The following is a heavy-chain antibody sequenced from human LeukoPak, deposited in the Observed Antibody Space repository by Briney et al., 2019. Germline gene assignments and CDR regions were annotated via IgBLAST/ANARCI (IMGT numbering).Heavy chain of an antibody. CDR2: INPQSGAT. CDR3: ARGGDDSGLYFAY. D-gene: IGHD3-22*01. V-gene: IGHV1-2*02. J-gene: IGHJ4*02. Sequence: ASVKVSCKASGYTFTGVYINWVRQAPGQGLEWMAWINPQSGATNYAQKFRGRVTMTRDVSISTAYMEVTSLTFDDTAVYYCARGGDDSGLYFAYWGQGTLVTVSS. CDR1: GYTFTGVY.